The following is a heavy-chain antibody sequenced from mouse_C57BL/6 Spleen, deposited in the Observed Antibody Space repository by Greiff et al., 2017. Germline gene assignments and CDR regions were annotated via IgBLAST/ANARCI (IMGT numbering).Heavy chain of an antibody. CDR2: IDPSDSET. Sequence: VQLQQPGAELVRPGSSVKLSCKASGYTFTSYWMHWVKQRPIQGLEWIGNIDPSDSETHYNQKFKDKATLTVDQSSSTAYMQLSSLTSEDAAVYYCARDSSLAYWGQGTLVTVSA. CDR3: ARDSSLAY. D-gene: IGHD1-1*01. J-gene: IGHJ3*01. CDR1: GYTFTSYW. V-gene: IGHV1-52*01.